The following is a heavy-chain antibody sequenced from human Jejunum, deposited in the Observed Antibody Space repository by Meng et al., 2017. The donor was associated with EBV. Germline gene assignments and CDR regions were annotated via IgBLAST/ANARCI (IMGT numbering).Heavy chain of an antibody. D-gene: IGHD5-12*01. CDR1: GYTFIDYH. CDR3: VGEIVAPYSFDQ. CDR2: LNPNNGAT. J-gene: IGHJ4*02. V-gene: IGHV1-46*01. Sequence: QGQLVQSGAEVKKPGASVKLSCKTSGYTFIDYHVHWVRQAPGQGLEWMGILNPNNGATSYAQRIRGRVTMTRDTSTSTVYMELSSLRSEDTALYYCVGEIVAPYSFDQWGQGTLVTASS.